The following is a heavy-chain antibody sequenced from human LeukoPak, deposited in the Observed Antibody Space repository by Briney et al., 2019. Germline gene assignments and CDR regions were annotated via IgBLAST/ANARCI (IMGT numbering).Heavy chain of an antibody. Sequence: PGGSLRLSCAASGFTFSNMNWVRQAPGKGLEWVSYISSSGSTIYYADSVKGRFTISRDNAKNSLYLQMNSLRAEDTAVYYCARGNYYGSGSLDYWGQGTLVTVSS. V-gene: IGHV3-48*03. J-gene: IGHJ4*02. CDR1: GFTFSN. CDR3: ARGNYYGSGSLDY. CDR2: ISSSGSTI. D-gene: IGHD3-10*01.